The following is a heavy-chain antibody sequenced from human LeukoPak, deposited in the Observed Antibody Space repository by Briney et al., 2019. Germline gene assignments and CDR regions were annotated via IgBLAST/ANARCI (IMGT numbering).Heavy chain of an antibody. CDR2: ISYNSDTI. V-gene: IGHV3-9*01. CDR3: AKDYCGGDCYSGWYFDL. J-gene: IGHJ2*01. Sequence: GGSLRLSCAASGFTFDDYAMHWVRQAPGKGLDWVSGISYNSDTIAYADSVKGRFTISRDNAKNSLYLQMNSLRAEDTALYYCAKDYCGGDCYSGWYFDLWGRGTLVTVSS. D-gene: IGHD2-21*02. CDR1: GFTFDDYA.